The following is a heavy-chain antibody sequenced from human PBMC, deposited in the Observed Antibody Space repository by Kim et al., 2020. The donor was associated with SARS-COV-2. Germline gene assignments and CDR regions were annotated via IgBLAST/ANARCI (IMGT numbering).Heavy chain of an antibody. V-gene: IGHV3-9*01. Sequence: DPVKGRFTISRDNAKNSLYLQMNSLRAEDTALYYCAKGYRSGYGSPFDYWGQGTLVTVSS. CDR3: AKGYRSGYGSPFDY. D-gene: IGHD3-10*01. J-gene: IGHJ4*02.